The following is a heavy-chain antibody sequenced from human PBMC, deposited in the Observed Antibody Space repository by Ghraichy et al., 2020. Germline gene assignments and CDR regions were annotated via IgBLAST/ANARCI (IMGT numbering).Heavy chain of an antibody. CDR2: INLDGTQR. J-gene: IGHJ4*02. V-gene: IGHV3-7*03. CDR3: VTDRTYGDYDN. Sequence: GGSLRLSCSASGFIAKTSWMSWVRQAPGKGLEWVAQINLDGTQRYLGDEVKGRFTTSITSRDNAPTSLYLQMNNLRAEDTAVYYCVTDRTYGDYDNWGQGTLVSVSS. CDR1: GFIAKTSW. D-gene: IGHD5-12*01.